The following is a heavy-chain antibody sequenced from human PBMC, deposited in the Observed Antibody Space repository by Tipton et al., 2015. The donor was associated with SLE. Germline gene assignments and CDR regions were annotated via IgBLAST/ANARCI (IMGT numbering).Heavy chain of an antibody. CDR1: GGSISSDDYY. V-gene: IGHV4-30-4*01. J-gene: IGHJ4*02. CDR3: ARTHYDSSGYSDY. Sequence: TLSLTCTVSGGSISSDDYYWSWIRQPPGKGLEWIGYIYDRGSTYYNPSLESRVVISVDTSKNQSSLKLSSVTAADTAVYYCARTHYDSSGYSDYWGQGTLVTVSS. D-gene: IGHD3-22*01. CDR2: IYDRGST.